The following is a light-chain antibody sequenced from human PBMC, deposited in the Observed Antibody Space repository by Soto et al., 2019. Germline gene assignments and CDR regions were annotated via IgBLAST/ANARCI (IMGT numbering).Light chain of an antibody. CDR1: QGVXSN. CDR3: QQYNNWPT. V-gene: IGKV3-15*01. J-gene: IGKJ5*01. Sequence: IVVTQCPATLSVSPGERATLPCRASQGVXSNLAWYQGKPGQAPRFLIAXASSRATGIPARFSGSGSGTEFTITIRSLQSEDVAVYCCQQYNNWPTLGQGTRLEIK. CDR2: XAS.